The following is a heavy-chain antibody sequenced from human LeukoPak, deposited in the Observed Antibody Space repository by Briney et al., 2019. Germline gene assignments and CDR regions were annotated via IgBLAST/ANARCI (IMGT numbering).Heavy chain of an antibody. D-gene: IGHD3-22*01. J-gene: IGHJ4*02. Sequence: GASVKVSCKASGYTFTSYDINWVRQATGQGLEWMGWMNPNSGNTGYAQKFQGRVTITRNTSISTAYMELRSLRSDDTAVYYCAGDYYDSSGYFDYWGQGTLVTVSS. CDR3: AGDYYDSSGYFDY. CDR1: GYTFTSYD. CDR2: MNPNSGNT. V-gene: IGHV1-8*03.